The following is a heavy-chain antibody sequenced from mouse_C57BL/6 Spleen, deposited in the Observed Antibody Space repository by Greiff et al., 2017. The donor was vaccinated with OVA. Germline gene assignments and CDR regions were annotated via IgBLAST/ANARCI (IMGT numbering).Heavy chain of an antibody. V-gene: IGHV1-85*01. D-gene: IGHD1-1*01. CDR2: IYPRDGST. CDR1: GYTFTSYD. CDR3: ASLLYGSSSYWYFDV. J-gene: IGHJ1*03. Sequence: VKLQESGPELVKPGASVKLSCKASGYTFTSYDINWVKQRPGQGLEWIGWIYPRDGSTKYNEKFKGKATLTVDTSSSTAYMELHSLTSEDSAVYFCASLLYGSSSYWYFDVWGTGTTVTVSS.